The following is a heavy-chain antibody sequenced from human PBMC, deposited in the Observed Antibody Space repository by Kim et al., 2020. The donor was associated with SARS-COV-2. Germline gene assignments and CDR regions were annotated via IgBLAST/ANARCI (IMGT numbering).Heavy chain of an antibody. V-gene: IGHV3-30*18. Sequence: GGSLRLSCAASGFTFSSYGMHWVRQAPGKGLEWVAVISYDGSNKYYADSVKGRFTISRDNSKNTLYLQMNSLRAEDTAVYYCAKDRAVVVAAHYYYYGMGGWG. D-gene: IGHD2-15*01. CDR3: AKDRAVVVAAHYYYYGMGG. CDR1: GFTFSSYG. J-gene: IGHJ6*01. CDR2: ISYDGSNK.